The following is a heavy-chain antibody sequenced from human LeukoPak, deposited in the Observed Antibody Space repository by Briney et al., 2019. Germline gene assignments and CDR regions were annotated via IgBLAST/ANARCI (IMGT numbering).Heavy chain of an antibody. CDR2: IYSGGST. V-gene: IGHV3-53*01. Sequence: GSLRLSCAASGFSVSSNYMSWVRQAPGKGLEWVSVIYSGGSTYYADSVKGRFTISRDNSKNTLYLQMNSLRAEDTAVYYCARNSGYYDILTGYQPPYYFDYWGQGTLVTVSS. CDR3: ARNSGYYDILTGYQPPYYFDY. J-gene: IGHJ4*02. D-gene: IGHD3-9*01. CDR1: GFSVSSNY.